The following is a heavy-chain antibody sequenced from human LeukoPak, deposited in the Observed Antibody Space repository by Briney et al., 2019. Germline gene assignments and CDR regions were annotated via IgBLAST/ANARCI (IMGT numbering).Heavy chain of an antibody. CDR1: GFTLSSYW. Sequence: PGGSLRLSCAASGFTLSSYWMIWVRQAPGKGLEWVAVISYDGSNKYYADSVKGRFTISRDNSKNTLYLQMNSLRAEDTAVYYCARAAGVAAISRAGGYFDYWGQGTLVTVSS. J-gene: IGHJ4*02. CDR3: ARAAGVAAISRAGGYFDY. V-gene: IGHV3-30-3*01. D-gene: IGHD2-15*01. CDR2: ISYDGSNK.